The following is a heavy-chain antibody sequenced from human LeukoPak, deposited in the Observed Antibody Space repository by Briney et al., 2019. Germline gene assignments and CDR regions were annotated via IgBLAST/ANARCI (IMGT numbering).Heavy chain of an antibody. CDR3: AKEPTTRYNWNDRYYFDY. CDR1: RFTFSSYG. J-gene: IGHJ4*02. D-gene: IGHD1-1*01. Sequence: PGGSLRLSCAASRFTFSSYGMHWVRQAPGKGLEWVAVISYDGSNKYYADSVKGRFTISRDNSKNTLYLQMNSLRAEDTAVYYCAKEPTTRYNWNDRYYFDYWGQGTLVTVSS. V-gene: IGHV3-30*18. CDR2: ISYDGSNK.